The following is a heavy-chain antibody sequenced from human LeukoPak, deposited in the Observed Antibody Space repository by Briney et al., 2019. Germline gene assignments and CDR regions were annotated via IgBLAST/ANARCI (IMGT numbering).Heavy chain of an antibody. CDR3: AREVGHCYSTSCYARWFDP. Sequence: ASVKVSCKASGYTFTSYGISWVRQAPGQGLEWMGWINTNTGNPTYAQGFTGRFVFSLDTSVSTAYLQISSLKAEDTAVYYCAREVGHCYSTSCYARWFDPWGQGTLVTVSS. D-gene: IGHD2-2*01. CDR2: INTNTGNP. V-gene: IGHV7-4-1*02. J-gene: IGHJ5*02. CDR1: GYTFTSYG.